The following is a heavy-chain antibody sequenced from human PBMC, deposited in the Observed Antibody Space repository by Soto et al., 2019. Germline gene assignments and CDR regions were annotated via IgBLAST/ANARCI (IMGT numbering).Heavy chain of an antibody. Sequence: GGSLRLSCVVSGFTFSNYGMSWVRQAPGKGLEWVSGISGGGGSTYYADSVKGRFTISRDPSKNTIFLEMNSLRAEDTAVYYCAKGFIVVVTVIRPDDAFDAWGQGTLVTVSS. CDR3: AKGFIVVVTVIRPDDAFDA. CDR1: GFTFSNYG. V-gene: IGHV3-23*01. D-gene: IGHD2-21*02. J-gene: IGHJ5*01. CDR2: ISGGGGST.